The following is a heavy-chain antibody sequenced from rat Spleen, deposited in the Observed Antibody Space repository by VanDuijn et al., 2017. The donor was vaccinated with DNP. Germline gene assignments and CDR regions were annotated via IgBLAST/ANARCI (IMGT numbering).Heavy chain of an antibody. Sequence: EVQLVESGGGLVQPGRSLKLSCAASGFTFSNYYMAWVRQAPTKGLEWVASISTGGGNTYYRDSVKGRFTISRDNAKSTLYLQMNSLRFEDKATYYCVRHRGIPPGYFDYWGQGVMVTVSS. J-gene: IGHJ2*01. CDR2: ISTGGGNT. D-gene: IGHD2-2*01. CDR1: GFTFSNYY. V-gene: IGHV5-25*01. CDR3: VRHRGIPPGYFDY.